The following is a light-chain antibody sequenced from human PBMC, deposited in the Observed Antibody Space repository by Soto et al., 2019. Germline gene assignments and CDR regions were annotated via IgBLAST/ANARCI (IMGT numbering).Light chain of an antibody. J-gene: IGKJ1*01. CDR1: QSISNW. CDR3: QQYDTYWT. Sequence: DIQMTQSPSTLSASVGDRVTITCRASQSISNWLAWYQQKPGKAPKLLIYKASSLESGVPSRFTGSGSGTEFTLTTSSLQPDDFATYYCQQYDTYWTFGQGTKVVIK. CDR2: KAS. V-gene: IGKV1-5*03.